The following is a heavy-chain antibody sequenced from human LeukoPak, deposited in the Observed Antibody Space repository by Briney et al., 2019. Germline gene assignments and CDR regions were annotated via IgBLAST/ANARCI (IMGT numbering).Heavy chain of an antibody. V-gene: IGHV3-15*01. J-gene: IGHJ4*02. CDR2: IKSKINGGTT. CDR3: TTVRALDYYDSSGYYSFGFDY. D-gene: IGHD3-22*01. CDR1: GFTFSNAW. Sequence: GGSLRLSCAASGFTFSNAWMSWVRQAPGKGLEWVGHIKSKINGGTTDLAAHVKGRFTISRDDLKNTLYLKMNSLKTEDTAVYYCTTVRALDYYDSSGYYSFGFDYWGQGTLVTVSS.